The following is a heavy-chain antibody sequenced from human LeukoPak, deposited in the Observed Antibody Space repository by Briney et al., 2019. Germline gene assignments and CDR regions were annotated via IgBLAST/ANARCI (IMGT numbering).Heavy chain of an antibody. CDR2: ISRRSSYT. CDR3: ARNYYYDSSGYYYPYYGMDV. Sequence: GGSLRLSCAASGFTFSNYYMSWIRQAPGKGLGRVSYISRRSSYTKYADYVKGRFTNSTDNAKNSLYLQMNSLRAEDTAVYYCARNYYYDSSGYYYPYYGMDVWAQGNTVTVSS. CDR1: GFTFSNYY. J-gene: IGHJ6*02. D-gene: IGHD3-22*01. V-gene: IGHV3-11*03.